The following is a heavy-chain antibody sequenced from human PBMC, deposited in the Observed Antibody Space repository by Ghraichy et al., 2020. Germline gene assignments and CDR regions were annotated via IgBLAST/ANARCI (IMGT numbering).Heavy chain of an antibody. J-gene: IGHJ4*02. CDR1: GDSVSSNSAA. D-gene: IGHD2/OR15-2a*01. V-gene: IGHV6-1*01. CDR2: TYYRSKWYN. Sequence: SQTLSLTCAISGDSVSSNSAAWNWIRQSPSRGLEWLGRTYYRSKWYNDYAVSVKSRITINPDTSKNQFSLQLNSVTPEDTAVYYCARVFYIKGEMMAAYDYWGQGTLVTVSS. CDR3: ARVFYIKGEMMAAYDY.